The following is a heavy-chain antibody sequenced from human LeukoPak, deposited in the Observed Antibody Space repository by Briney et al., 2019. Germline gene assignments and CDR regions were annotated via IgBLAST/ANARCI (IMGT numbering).Heavy chain of an antibody. CDR2: IRSKANNYAT. J-gene: IGHJ4*02. CDR3: ASGSEPAAIFSWFG. Sequence: GGSLRLSCAASGFTFSGSAMHWVRQASGKGLEWVGRIRSKANNYATAYAASVKGRFTISRDDSKNTAYLQMNSLRAEDTAVYYCASGSEPAAIFSWFGWGQGTLVTVSS. D-gene: IGHD2-2*01. V-gene: IGHV3-73*01. CDR1: GFTFSGSA.